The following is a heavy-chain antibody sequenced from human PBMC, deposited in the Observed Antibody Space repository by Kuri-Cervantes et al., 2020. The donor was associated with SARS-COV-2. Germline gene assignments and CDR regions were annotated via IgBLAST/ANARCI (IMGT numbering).Heavy chain of an antibody. J-gene: IGHJ4*02. CDR1: GYTFTSYD. CDR3: ARARMYSSSFPFDS. Sequence: ASVKVSCKASGYTFTSYDINWVRQAPGQGLEWMGWMNTNFGNAGFAQEFQGRVTFTRDTSISTAYMELSSLRSEDTAVYYCARARMYSSSFPFDSWGQGTLVTVSS. CDR2: MNTNFGNA. V-gene: IGHV1-8*03. D-gene: IGHD6-6*01.